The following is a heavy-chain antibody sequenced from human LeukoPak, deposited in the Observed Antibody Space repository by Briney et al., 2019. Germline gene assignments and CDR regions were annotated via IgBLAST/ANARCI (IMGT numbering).Heavy chain of an antibody. CDR1: GFTFSSYS. CDR2: ISSSSSTI. J-gene: IGHJ6*02. D-gene: IGHD1-26*01. CDR3: ARWGGLDV. Sequence: GGSLRLSCAASGFTFSSYSMNWVRQAPGKGLEWVSYISSSSSTIYYADSVKGRFTISRDNAKNSLYLQMSNLRAEDTAVYFCARWGGLDVWGQGATVTVSS. V-gene: IGHV3-48*01.